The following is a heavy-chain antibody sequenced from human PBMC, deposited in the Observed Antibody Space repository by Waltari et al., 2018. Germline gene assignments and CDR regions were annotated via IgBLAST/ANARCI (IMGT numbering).Heavy chain of an antibody. CDR3: ARARGYSHLYYYYGMDV. D-gene: IGHD5-18*01. V-gene: IGHV4-59*01. Sequence: QVQLQESGPGLVKPSETLPLTCTVSGGSISSYYWSWIRQPPGKGLEWIGYIYYSGSTNYNPSLKSRVTISVDTSKNQFSLKLSSVTAADTAVYYCARARGYSHLYYYYGMDVWGQGTTVTVSS. CDR2: IYYSGST. CDR1: GGSISSYY. J-gene: IGHJ6*02.